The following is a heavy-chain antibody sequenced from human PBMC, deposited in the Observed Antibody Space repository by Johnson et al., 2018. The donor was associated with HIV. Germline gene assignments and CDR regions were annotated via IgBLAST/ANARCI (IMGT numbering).Heavy chain of an antibody. CDR1: GFTFDDYG. V-gene: IGHV3-20*04. D-gene: IGHD1-26*01. CDR2: INWNGGST. Sequence: VQLVESGGGLIQPGGSLRLSCAASGFTFDDYGMTWVRQVPGKGLEWVSGINWNGGSTGYADSVKGRFTISRDNAKNSLYLQMHSLRAEDTAVYYCAKVQGSYAPPLDAFDIWGQGTMVTVSS. CDR3: AKVQGSYAPPLDAFDI. J-gene: IGHJ3*02.